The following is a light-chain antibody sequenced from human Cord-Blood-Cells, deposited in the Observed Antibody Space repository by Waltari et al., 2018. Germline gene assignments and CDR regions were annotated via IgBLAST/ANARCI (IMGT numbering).Light chain of an antibody. CDR3: QQLNSYPYT. Sequence: IQLNQSPSYLSASVGERITITCRASQGISSYFALYQQKHGKAPKLPIYAASTLQSGVPSRFSGSGSGTDFTLTISSLQPEYFASYYCQQLNSYPYTFGQGTNLDIK. CDR1: QGISSY. V-gene: IGKV1-9*01. J-gene: IGKJ2*01. CDR2: AAS.